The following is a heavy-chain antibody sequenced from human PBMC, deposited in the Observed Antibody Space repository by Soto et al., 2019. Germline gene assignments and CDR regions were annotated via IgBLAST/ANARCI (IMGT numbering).Heavy chain of an antibody. Sequence: QVHLVQSGVEVKTPGASVKVSCQASGYTFFTYDISWVRQAPGQGLEWMGWISTYSGYTKYAQKFQGRVTMTPDTSTATAYLELRSLRSDDTAVYYCARHHGPTTSENWVDPWGQGPLVTVSS. D-gene: IGHD5-12*01. V-gene: IGHV1-18*01. J-gene: IGHJ5*02. CDR1: GYTFFTYD. CDR3: ARHHGPTTSENWVDP. CDR2: ISTYSGYT.